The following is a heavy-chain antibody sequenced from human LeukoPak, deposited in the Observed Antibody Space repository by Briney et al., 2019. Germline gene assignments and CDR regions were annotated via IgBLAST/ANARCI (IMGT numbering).Heavy chain of an antibody. CDR2: IYYSGST. Sequence: SETLSLTCTVSGGSISSYYWSWIRQPPGKELEWIGYIYYSGSTNYNPSLKSRVTISVDKSKNQFSLKLRSVTAADTAVYYCGRVVTPLNYYYYYVMHVWLQGTTVTVSS. D-gene: IGHD4-23*01. CDR3: GRVVTPLNYYYYYVMHV. J-gene: IGHJ6*02. V-gene: IGHV4-59*01. CDR1: GGSISSYY.